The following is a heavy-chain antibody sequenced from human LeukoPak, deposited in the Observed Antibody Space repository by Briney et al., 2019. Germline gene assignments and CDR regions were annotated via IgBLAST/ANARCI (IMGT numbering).Heavy chain of an antibody. Sequence: GGSLRLSCTVSGFTVSSNSMSWVRQAPGKGLEWVSFIYSDNTHYSDSVKGRFTISRDNSKNTLYLQMNSLRAEDTAVYYCARVSGNYDILTGYYIVYWGQGTLVTVSS. J-gene: IGHJ4*02. CDR1: GFTVSSNS. V-gene: IGHV3-53*01. CDR2: IYSDNT. CDR3: ARVSGNYDILTGYYIVY. D-gene: IGHD3-9*01.